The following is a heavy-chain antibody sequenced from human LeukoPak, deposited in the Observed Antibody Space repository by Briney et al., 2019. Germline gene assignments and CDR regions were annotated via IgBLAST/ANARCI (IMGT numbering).Heavy chain of an antibody. CDR1: GDSFSSNSVT. V-gene: IGHV6-1*01. CDR3: ARRLTQYDCFDP. CDR2: TYYRSTWYN. D-gene: IGHD2-2*01. J-gene: IGHJ5*02. Sequence: PSQTLSLTCAIPGDSFSSNSVTWNWIRQSPSRGLEWLGRTYYRSTWYNDYAVSVRGRMTVNPDTSKNQFSLHLNSVTPEDTAVYYCARRLTQYDCFDPWGQGILVTVSS.